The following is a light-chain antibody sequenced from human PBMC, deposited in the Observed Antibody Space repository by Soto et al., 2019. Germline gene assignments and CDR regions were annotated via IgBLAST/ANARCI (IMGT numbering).Light chain of an antibody. CDR2: DAS. V-gene: IGKV1-5*01. J-gene: IGKJ1*01. CDR1: QSISSW. Sequence: DIQMTQSPSTLSASVGDRVTITCRASQSISSWLAWYQQKPGKAPKVLIYDASSLESGVPSRFSGSGSGTEFTLTISSLQPEDFATYYCLQHNSYPWTFGQGTKVDIK. CDR3: LQHNSYPWT.